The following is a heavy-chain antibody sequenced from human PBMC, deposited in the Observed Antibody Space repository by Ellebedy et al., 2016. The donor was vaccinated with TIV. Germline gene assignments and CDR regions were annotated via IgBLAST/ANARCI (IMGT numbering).Heavy chain of an antibody. CDR3: ARDPGVLPGGGLDY. CDR2: IWYDGSNE. D-gene: IGHD2-15*01. V-gene: IGHV3-33*01. J-gene: IGHJ4*02. Sequence: PGGSLRLSCEASGFNFNMYGMHWVRQAPGKGLEWVAAIWYDGSNENYADSVKGRFTISRDNSLYLQMNSLRADDTAVYYCARDPGVLPGGGLDYWGQGTLVTVSS. CDR1: GFNFNMYG.